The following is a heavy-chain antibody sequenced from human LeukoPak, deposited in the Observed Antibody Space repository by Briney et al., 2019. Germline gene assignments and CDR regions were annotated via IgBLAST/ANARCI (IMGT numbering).Heavy chain of an antibody. CDR3: AKTTTGYSSGRYPGWPVDY. J-gene: IGHJ4*02. V-gene: IGHV3-23*01. CDR2: IFGSGIST. D-gene: IGHD6-19*01. CDR1: GFTFSSYA. Sequence: AGGSLRPSCAASGFTFSSYAMYWVRQAPGKGLERVSVIFGSGISTHYADSVKGRFTISRDNSKNTVYLQMNSLRAEDTALYYCAKTTTGYSSGRYPGWPVDYWGQGTLVTVSS.